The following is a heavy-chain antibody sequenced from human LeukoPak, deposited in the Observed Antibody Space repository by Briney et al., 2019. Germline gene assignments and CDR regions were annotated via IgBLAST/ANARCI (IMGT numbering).Heavy chain of an antibody. CDR1: GFTFDDYT. CDR2: ISWDGGST. D-gene: IGHD1-26*01. V-gene: IGHV3-43*01. CDR3: ARPRYSGSYYDY. Sequence: QPGGSLRLSCAASGFTFDDYTMHWVRQAPGKGLEWVSLISWDGGSTYYADSVKGRFTISRDNSKNSLYLQMNSLRAEDTAVYYCARPRYSGSYYDYWGQGTLVTVSS. J-gene: IGHJ4*02.